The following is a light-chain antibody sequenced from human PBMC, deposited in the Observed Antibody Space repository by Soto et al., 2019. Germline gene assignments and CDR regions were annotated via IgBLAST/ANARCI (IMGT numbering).Light chain of an antibody. Sequence: QSALTQPASVSGSPGQSITISCTGTSSDVGGYNYVSWYQQHPGKAPKLMIYEVSDRPSGVSNRFSGSKSGKTASLTISGLRAEDEADYYCSSYTSSSTSVVFGGGTKLTVL. CDR1: SSDVGGYNY. CDR2: EVS. J-gene: IGLJ2*01. V-gene: IGLV2-14*01. CDR3: SSYTSSSTSVV.